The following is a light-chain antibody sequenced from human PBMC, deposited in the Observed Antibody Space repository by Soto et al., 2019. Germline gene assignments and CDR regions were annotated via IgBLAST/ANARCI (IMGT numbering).Light chain of an antibody. V-gene: IGKV3-20*01. CDR2: AAS. J-gene: IGKJ1*01. CDR1: QSVSSSY. Sequence: EIVLTQSPGTLSLSPGERATLSCRGSQSVSSSYLAWYQQKPGQAPRLFIYAASIRATGIPDRFSGSGSGTDFTLTISRLEPEDFAVYYCQQYGLSPRTFGRGTKVDIK. CDR3: QQYGLSPRT.